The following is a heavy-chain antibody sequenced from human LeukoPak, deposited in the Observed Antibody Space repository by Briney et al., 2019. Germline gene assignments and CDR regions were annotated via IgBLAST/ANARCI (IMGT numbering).Heavy chain of an antibody. V-gene: IGHV3-33*01. CDR2: IWYDGSNT. Sequence: GGSLRLSCAASEFTFSSYGMHWVRQAPGKGLEWVAVIWYDGSNTYYADSVKGRFTISRDNSKNTLYLQMNSLRAEDTAIYYCATLLQGDGMDVWGKGTTVTVSS. J-gene: IGHJ6*04. CDR3: ATLLQGDGMDV. CDR1: EFTFSSYG. D-gene: IGHD4-11*01.